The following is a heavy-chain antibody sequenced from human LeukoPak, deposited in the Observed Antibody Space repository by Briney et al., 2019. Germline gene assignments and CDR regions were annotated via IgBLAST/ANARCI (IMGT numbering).Heavy chain of an antibody. V-gene: IGHV4-59*12. CDR1: GGSISSYY. CDR3: ARDETYSSDWQSNHYYYYMDV. CDR2: IYYSGST. D-gene: IGHD6-19*01. J-gene: IGHJ6*03. Sequence: SETLSLTCTVSGGSISSYYWSWIRQPPGKGLEWIGYIYYSGSTNYNPSLKSRVTISVDTSKDQFSLKLSSVTAADTAVYYCARDETYSSDWQSNHYYYYMDVWGKGTTVTVSS.